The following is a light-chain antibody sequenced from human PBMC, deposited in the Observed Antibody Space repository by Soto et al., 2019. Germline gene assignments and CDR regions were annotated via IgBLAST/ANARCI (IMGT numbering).Light chain of an antibody. CDR3: QQYGNLLWT. J-gene: IGKJ1*01. Sequence: EIVLTQSPGTLSLSPGERATLSCRASQSVSSSYLAWYQQKPGQAPRLLIYGTSSRATGIPHRFSGSGSGTDFTLTISRLEPEEFAVYYCQQYGNLLWTFGQGTKVEI. CDR2: GTS. CDR1: QSVSSSY. V-gene: IGKV3-20*01.